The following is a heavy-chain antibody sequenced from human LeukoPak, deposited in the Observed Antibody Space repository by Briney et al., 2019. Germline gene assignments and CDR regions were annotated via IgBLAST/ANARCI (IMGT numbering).Heavy chain of an antibody. CDR1: GVTFSSYT. CDR3: ARDAPLPDF. CDR2: ISSSSNYI. D-gene: IGHD1-26*01. Sequence: GGSLRLSCGASGVTFSSYTMNWVRQAPGKGREWVSSISSSSNYIYYADSVKGRFTISRDNAKNSLYLQMNSLRAEDTAVYYCARDAPLPDFWGQGTLVTVSS. V-gene: IGHV3-21*01. J-gene: IGHJ4*02.